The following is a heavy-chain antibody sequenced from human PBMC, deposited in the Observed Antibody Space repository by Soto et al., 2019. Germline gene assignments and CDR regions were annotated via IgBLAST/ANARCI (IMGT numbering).Heavy chain of an antibody. V-gene: IGHV4-31*03. Sequence: QAKLQESGPGLVKPSQTLSLTCTVSGGSISSGGYYWSWIRQHPGKGLEWIGYIYYSGSTYYNPSLKSRVNITVDTSKNPFSPKLSSVTAADTGVYFCARMASIVGAIGYWGQGTLVTVSS. D-gene: IGHD1-26*01. CDR2: IYYSGST. CDR1: GGSISSGGYY. CDR3: ARMASIVGAIGY. J-gene: IGHJ4*02.